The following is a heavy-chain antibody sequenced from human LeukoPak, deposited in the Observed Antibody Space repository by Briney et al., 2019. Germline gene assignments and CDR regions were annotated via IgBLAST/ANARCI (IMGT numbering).Heavy chain of an antibody. V-gene: IGHV3-33*01. CDR2: IWYDGSNK. J-gene: IGHJ6*02. Sequence: PGGSLRLSCAASGFTFSSYGMHWVRQAPGKGLEWVAVIWYDGSNKYYADSVKGRFTISRDNSKNTLYQQMNSLRAEDTAVYYCARDGGSSSWYPYYYYGMDVWGQGATVTVSS. CDR3: ARDGGSSSWYPYYYYGMDV. D-gene: IGHD6-13*01. CDR1: GFTFSSYG.